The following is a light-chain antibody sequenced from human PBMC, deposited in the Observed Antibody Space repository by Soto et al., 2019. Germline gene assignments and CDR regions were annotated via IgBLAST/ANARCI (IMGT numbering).Light chain of an antibody. CDR2: DAS. J-gene: IGKJ2*01. Sequence: EIVLTHSPSILSLSAVERATLSCSASQSISRSLAGYQQKPGQAPRLLISDASTRATGIPARFSGSGSGTEFTLTISSLQSEDFALYYCHQYNSWPPGTFGQGTKVDIK. V-gene: IGKV3-15*01. CDR1: QSISRS. CDR3: HQYNSWPPGT.